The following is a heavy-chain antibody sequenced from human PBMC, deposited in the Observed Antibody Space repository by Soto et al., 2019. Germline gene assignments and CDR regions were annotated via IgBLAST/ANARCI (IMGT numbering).Heavy chain of an antibody. Sequence: ASVKVSCKASGYTFTSYYMHWVRQAPGQGLEWMGIINPSGGRTTYAQKFQGRVTVTRDTSTSTVYMELNSLRSEGTAVYYCATDYNGSGTYPYYHYGMDVWGQGTTVTVSS. CDR2: INPSGGRT. D-gene: IGHD3-10*01. V-gene: IGHV1-46*01. J-gene: IGHJ6*02. CDR1: GYTFTSYY. CDR3: ATDYNGSGTYPYYHYGMDV.